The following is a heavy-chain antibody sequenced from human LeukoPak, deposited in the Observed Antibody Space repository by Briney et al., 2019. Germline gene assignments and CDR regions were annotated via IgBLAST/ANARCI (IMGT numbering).Heavy chain of an antibody. V-gene: IGHV2-5*02. D-gene: IGHD3-22*01. CDR3: XXYAXXKVVNYXDX. J-gene: IGHJ4*02. CDR1: GFSLSTSGVG. CDR2: IYWDDDK. Sequence: SGPTLVKPTQTLTLTCTFSGFSLSTSGVGVGWIRQPPGKALEWLALIYWDDDKRYSPSLKSRLTITKDTPKNQVVLTMTNKDTXXXAXYYXXXYAXXKVVNYXDXWGQGTXXXVSS.